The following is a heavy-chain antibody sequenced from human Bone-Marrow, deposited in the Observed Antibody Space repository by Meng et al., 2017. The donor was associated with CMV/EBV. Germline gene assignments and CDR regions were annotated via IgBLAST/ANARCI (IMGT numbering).Heavy chain of an antibody. J-gene: IGHJ6*02. CDR1: GGSISSSIYY. CDR3: ARTASYSTYHNYSYVMDV. Sequence: SELLSLPCTVSGGSISSSIYYWGWIRQPPGKGLEWIGSIYSSGSTYYNPSLKSRVTISVDTSKNQFSLKLSSVTAADTAVYYCARTASYSTYHNYSYVMDVWGQGTTVTVSS. CDR2: IYSSGST. D-gene: IGHD4-11*01. V-gene: IGHV4-39*01.